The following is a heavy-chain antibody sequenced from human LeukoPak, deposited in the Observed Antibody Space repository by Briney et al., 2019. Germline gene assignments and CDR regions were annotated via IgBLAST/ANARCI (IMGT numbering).Heavy chain of an antibody. CDR2: MCGTAVCT. CDR3: AKDRPNFHENSGHYYRRDGDS. Sequence: GGSLTLSCQASGFTFYMYAMSWVRQAPGKGLEWFASMCGTAVCTFYPDSVKGRFTISRDNSKNVLYLRMNSLTAEDTAIYYCAKDRPNFHENSGHYYRRDGDSWGQGTLVTVSS. V-gene: IGHV3-23*01. J-gene: IGHJ5*01. CDR1: GFTFYMYA. D-gene: IGHD3-22*01.